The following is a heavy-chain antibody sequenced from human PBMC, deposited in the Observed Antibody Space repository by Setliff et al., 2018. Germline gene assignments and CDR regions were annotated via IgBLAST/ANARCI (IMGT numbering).Heavy chain of an antibody. J-gene: IGHJ4*02. D-gene: IGHD1-7*01. CDR2: ISSSGSTI. CDR3: ARAQAAYNWNYYVLGY. CDR1: GFTSRSYE. V-gene: IGHV3-48*03. Sequence: PGGSLRLSCAASGFTSRSYEMNWVRQAPGKGLEWVSYISSSGSTIYYADSVKGRFTISRDNAKNSLYLQMNSLRAEDTAVYYCARAQAAYNWNYYVLGYWGQGTLVTVSS.